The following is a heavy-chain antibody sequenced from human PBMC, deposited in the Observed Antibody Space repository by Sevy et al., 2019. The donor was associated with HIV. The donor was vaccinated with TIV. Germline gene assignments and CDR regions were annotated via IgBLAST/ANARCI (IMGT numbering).Heavy chain of an antibody. CDR1: GYTFTSYG. CDR2: ISAYNGNT. V-gene: IGHV1-18*04. Sequence: ASVKVSCKASGYTFTSYGISWVRQAPGQGLEWMGWISAYNGNTNYAQMLQGRVTMTTDTSTSTAYMELRSLRSDDTAVYYCARSHYDFWSGWTDLLNYYYYMDVWGKGTTVTVSS. CDR3: ARSHYDFWSGWTDLLNYYYYMDV. D-gene: IGHD3-3*01. J-gene: IGHJ6*03.